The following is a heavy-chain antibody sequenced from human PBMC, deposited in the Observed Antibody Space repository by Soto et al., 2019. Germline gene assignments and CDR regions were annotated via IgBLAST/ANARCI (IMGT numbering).Heavy chain of an antibody. J-gene: IGHJ4*02. CDR1: GFTYSRYW. CDR3: ARGTVPPGLDY. CDR2: INQDGSEK. Sequence: EVELVESGGGLVQPGGSLRLSCVTSGFTYSRYWMNWVRQAPGRGLEWVANINQDGSEKYYMDSVKGRFTISRDNAKNSLYLQMNDLSAEDTGVYYCARGTVPPGLDYWGQGALVTVSS. D-gene: IGHD4-4*01. V-gene: IGHV3-7*04.